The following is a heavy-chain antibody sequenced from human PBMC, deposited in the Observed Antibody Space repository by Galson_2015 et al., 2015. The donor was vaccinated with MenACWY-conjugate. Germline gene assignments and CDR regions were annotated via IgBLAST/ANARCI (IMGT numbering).Heavy chain of an antibody. J-gene: IGHJ4*02. V-gene: IGHV3-48*04. CDR1: EFTFSHYS. CDR3: ARDRYGDYATDS. D-gene: IGHD4-17*01. Sequence: SLRLSCAGSEFTFSHYSMNWVRQAPGKGLEWISYISSSGTTVYYSDSMKGRFTISRDNAKNSLYLQMNSLRVEDTAVYFCARDRYGDYATDSWGQGTVVTVSS. CDR2: ISSSGTTV.